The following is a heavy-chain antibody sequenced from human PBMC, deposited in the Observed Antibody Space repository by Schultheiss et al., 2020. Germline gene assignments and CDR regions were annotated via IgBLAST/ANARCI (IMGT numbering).Heavy chain of an antibody. Sequence: SVKVSCKASGGSFSSYAISWVRQAPGQGLQWMGGIIPIFETANYAQKFQGRVTITADESTSTAYMELSSLRSEDTAVYYCASRYYSNYDYFDYWGQGTLVTVAS. CDR1: GGSFSSYA. V-gene: IGHV1-69*01. D-gene: IGHD4-11*01. J-gene: IGHJ4*02. CDR2: IIPIFETA. CDR3: ASRYYSNYDYFDY.